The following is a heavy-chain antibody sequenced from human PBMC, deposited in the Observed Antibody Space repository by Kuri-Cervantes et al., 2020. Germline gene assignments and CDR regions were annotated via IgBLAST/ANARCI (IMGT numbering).Heavy chain of an antibody. CDR1: GFTFSSYS. D-gene: IGHD4-17*01. CDR3: AREGDYGDYVYYYGMDV. Sequence: GGSLRLSCAASGFTFSSYSMNWVRQAPGKGLEWVANIKQDGSEKYYVDSVKGRFTISRDNSKNALYLQMNSLRAEDTAVYYCAREGDYGDYVYYYGMDVWGQGTTVTVSS. CDR2: IKQDGSEK. V-gene: IGHV3-7*01. J-gene: IGHJ6*02.